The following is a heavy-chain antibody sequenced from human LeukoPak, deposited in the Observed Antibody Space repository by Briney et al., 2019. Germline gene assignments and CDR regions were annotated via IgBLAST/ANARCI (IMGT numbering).Heavy chain of an antibody. CDR2: VSSSGSTI. J-gene: IGHJ4*02. D-gene: IGHD2-2*02. V-gene: IGHV3-11*04. CDR3: ARERAGCSRTSCYTGVGYFDY. Sequence: GGSLRLSCVVSGFTFSDNYMSWIRQAPGKGLEWVSYVSSSGSTIDYADSVKGRFTITRDNAKNSLYLQMNSLRAEDTAVYYCARERAGCSRTSCYTGVGYFDYWGQGTLVTVS. CDR1: GFTFSDNY.